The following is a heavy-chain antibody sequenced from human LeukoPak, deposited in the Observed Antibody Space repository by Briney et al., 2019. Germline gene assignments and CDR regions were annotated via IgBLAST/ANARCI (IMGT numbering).Heavy chain of an antibody. CDR3: TRDSALLGVAFDL. CDR2: ISSNGDNT. Sequence: GGSLRLSCSASGFPFNTYAIHWVRQAPGKGLEYVAGISSNGDNTDFADSAKGRFTISRDNSKSTLFLQMNSLRAEDTAVYFCTRDSALLGVAFDLWGQGTVVTASS. J-gene: IGHJ3*01. CDR1: GFPFNTYA. D-gene: IGHD2-15*01. V-gene: IGHV3-64D*06.